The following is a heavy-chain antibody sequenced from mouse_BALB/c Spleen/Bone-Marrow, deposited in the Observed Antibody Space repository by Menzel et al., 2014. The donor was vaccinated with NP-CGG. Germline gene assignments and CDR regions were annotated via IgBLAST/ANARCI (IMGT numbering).Heavy chain of an antibody. CDR3: ARAKCSRYAWFAF. CDR2: INPSTGYT. CDR1: GYTFTSYW. Sequence: QVQLKQSGAELAKPGASVKMSCKASGYTFTSYWMHWVKQRPGQGLEWIGYINPSTGYTEYNQKFKDKATLTADKSSSTAYMQLSSLTSEDSAVKFRARAKCSRYAWFAFWGQGSLVTVSA. J-gene: IGHJ3*01. V-gene: IGHV1-7*01. D-gene: IGHD3-2*02.